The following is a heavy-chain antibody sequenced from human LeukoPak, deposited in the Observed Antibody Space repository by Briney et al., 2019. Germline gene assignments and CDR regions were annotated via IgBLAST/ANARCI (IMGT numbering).Heavy chain of an antibody. V-gene: IGHV6-1*01. D-gene: IGHD2-15*01. CDR2: TYYRSKWYN. Sequence: SQTLSLTFAISGDSVSSNSAAWNWIRQSPSRGLEWLGRTYYRSKWYNHYAVSVKSRITVNPDTSKNQFSLQLNSVTPEDTAVYYCVRDHCTGGNCYANWFDPWGQGTLVTVSS. CDR3: VRDHCTGGNCYANWFDP. J-gene: IGHJ5*02. CDR1: GDSVSSNSAA.